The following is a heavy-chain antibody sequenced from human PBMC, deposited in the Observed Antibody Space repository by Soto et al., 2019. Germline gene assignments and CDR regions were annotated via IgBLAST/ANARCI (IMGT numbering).Heavy chain of an antibody. CDR3: ARGPKYWSSVSCLSGSSWFDP. Sequence: QVQLVQSGAEVKKPGASVRVSCKASGYIFSNYDINWVRQATGQGLEWMGWMNPNSGNTGYAQRCQGRVTMTRNTSISTAYMERGSLRSEDTAGYYCARGPKYWSSVSCLSGSSWFDPWGQGTLVTVSS. J-gene: IGHJ5*02. D-gene: IGHD2-15*01. V-gene: IGHV1-8*02. CDR2: MNPNSGNT. CDR1: GYIFSNYD.